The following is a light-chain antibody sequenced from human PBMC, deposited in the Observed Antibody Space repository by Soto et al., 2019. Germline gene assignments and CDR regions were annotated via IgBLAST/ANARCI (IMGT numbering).Light chain of an antibody. V-gene: IGKV3-15*01. J-gene: IGKJ2*01. Sequence: EIILTQSPATLYVSPGERATLSCRASQSLTSNLAWYQQRPGQAPRLLIYDTSTRATDIRTRFSGSGSGTEITLTIASLQSEDFAVYYCQQYNSWPPYTFGQGTKLEIK. CDR3: QQYNSWPPYT. CDR2: DTS. CDR1: QSLTSN.